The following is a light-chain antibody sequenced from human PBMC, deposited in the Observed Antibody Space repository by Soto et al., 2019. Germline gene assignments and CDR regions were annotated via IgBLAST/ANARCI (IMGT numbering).Light chain of an antibody. J-gene: IGLJ2*01. Sequence: QPVLTQPPSVSAAPGQNVTISCSGNSSNIGINYVSWYQHLPGTAPTLLIYDNHRRPSGSPDRFSASKSGTTATLGITGLQTGDEADYYCATWDSSLRAGVIGGGTKLTVL. CDR3: ATWDSSLRAGV. CDR2: DNH. V-gene: IGLV1-51*01. CDR1: SSNIGINY.